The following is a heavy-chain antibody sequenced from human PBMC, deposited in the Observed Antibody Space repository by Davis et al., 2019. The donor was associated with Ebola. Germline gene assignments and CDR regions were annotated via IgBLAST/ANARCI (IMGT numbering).Heavy chain of an antibody. CDR1: GFTFSSYA. J-gene: IGHJ3*01. CDR2: ISYDGSNK. V-gene: IGHV3-30-3*01. D-gene: IGHD3-3*01. Sequence: GESLKISCAASGFTFSSYAMHWVRQAPGKGLEWVAVISYDGSNKYYADSVKGRFTISRDNAKNLLYLEMNSLRAEDTAVYYCAREDVASYDFWSGNPQLHAFDLWGQGTMVTVSS. CDR3: AREDVASYDFWSGNPQLHAFDL.